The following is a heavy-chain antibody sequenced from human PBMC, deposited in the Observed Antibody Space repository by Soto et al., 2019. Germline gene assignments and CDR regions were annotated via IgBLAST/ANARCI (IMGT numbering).Heavy chain of an antibody. J-gene: IGHJ6*03. CDR1: GFTFSSYG. CDR3: AKDVRSDDYNYMDV. CDR2: ISYDGSNK. D-gene: IGHD2-21*02. Sequence: GGSLRLSCAASGFTFSSYGMHWVRQAPGKGLEWVAVISYDGSNKYYADSVKGRFTISRDNSKNTLYLQMNSLRAEDTAVYYCAKDVRSDDYNYMDVWGKGTTVTVSS. V-gene: IGHV3-30*18.